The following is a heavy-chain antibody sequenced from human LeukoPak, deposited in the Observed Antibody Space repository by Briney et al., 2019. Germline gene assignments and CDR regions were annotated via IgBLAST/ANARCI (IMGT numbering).Heavy chain of an antibody. D-gene: IGHD2-15*01. Sequence: SVKVSCKASGGTFSSYAISWVRQAPGQGLEWMGRIIPILGIANYAQKFQGRVTMTTDASTSTAYMEVRSLRSDDTAVYYCARDQVAFEAATRVTWFDPWGQGTLVTVSS. V-gene: IGHV1-69*04. J-gene: IGHJ5*02. CDR2: IIPILGIA. CDR3: ARDQVAFEAATRVTWFDP. CDR1: GGTFSSYA.